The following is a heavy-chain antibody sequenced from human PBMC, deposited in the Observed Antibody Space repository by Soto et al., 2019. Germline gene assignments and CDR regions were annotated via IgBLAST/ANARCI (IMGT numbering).Heavy chain of an antibody. CDR2: IYWNDDK. V-gene: IGHV2-5*01. D-gene: IGHD3-3*01. J-gene: IGHJ5*02. Sequence: SGPTLVNPTQTLTLTCPFSGFSLSTSRVGVGWIRQPPGKALEWLALIYWNDDKRYSPSLKSRLTITKDTPKNQVVLTMTNMDPVDTATYYCAHSSYYDFWSGYPRLDPWGQGTLVTVSS. CDR1: GFSLSTSRVG. CDR3: AHSSYYDFWSGYPRLDP.